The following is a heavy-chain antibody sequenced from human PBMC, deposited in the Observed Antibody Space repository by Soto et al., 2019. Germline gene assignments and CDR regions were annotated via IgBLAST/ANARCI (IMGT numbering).Heavy chain of an antibody. CDR1: GGSISSGGYY. CDR2: IYYSGST. V-gene: IGHV4-31*03. J-gene: IGHJ4*02. CDR3: ARDGRELLLDY. Sequence: QVQLQESGPGLVKPSQTLSLTCTVSGGSISSGGYYWSWIRQHPGKDREWIGYIYYSGSTYYNPCLKSRVTITTDTTKNQCSLKLSSVTAADTAVYYCARDGRELLLDYWGQGTLVTVSS. D-gene: IGHD1-26*01.